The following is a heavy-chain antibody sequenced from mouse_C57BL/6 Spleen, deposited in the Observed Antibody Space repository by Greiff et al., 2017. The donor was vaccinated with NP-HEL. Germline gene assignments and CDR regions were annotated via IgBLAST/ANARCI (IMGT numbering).Heavy chain of an antibody. V-gene: IGHV1-50*01. CDR1: GYTFTSYW. Sequence: QVQLQQPGAELVKPGASVKLSCKASGYTFTSYWMQWVKQRPGQGLEWIGEIDPSDSYTNYNQKFKGKATLTVDTSSSTAYMQLRSLTSEDSAVYYCASMSTVVRGFAYGGKGTLVAVSA. CDR3: ASMSTVVRGFAY. D-gene: IGHD1-1*01. J-gene: IGHJ3*01. CDR2: IDPSDSYT.